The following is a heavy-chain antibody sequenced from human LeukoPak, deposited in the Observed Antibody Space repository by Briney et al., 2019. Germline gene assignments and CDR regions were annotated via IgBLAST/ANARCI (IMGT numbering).Heavy chain of an antibody. J-gene: IGHJ4*02. CDR2: IRYDGSNE. CDR1: GFTFSNYG. V-gene: IGHV3-30*02. Sequence: GGSLRLSCAASGFTFSNYGMHWVRQAPGKGLEWVAFIRYDGSNEYYADSMKGRFTISRDNSKNTLYLQMNSLRPDDTAVYYCARSSYYDTSGYYESMDHWGQGTLVTVPS. D-gene: IGHD3-22*01. CDR3: ARSSYYDTSGYYESMDH.